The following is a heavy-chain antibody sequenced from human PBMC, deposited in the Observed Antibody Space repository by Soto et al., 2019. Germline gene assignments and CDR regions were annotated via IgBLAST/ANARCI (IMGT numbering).Heavy chain of an antibody. CDR3: ARTPLYSTKHRYYYGMDV. D-gene: IGHD6-13*01. J-gene: IGHJ6*02. CDR1: GGSFSGYY. CDR2: INHSGST. V-gene: IGHV4-34*01. Sequence: SETLSLTCAVYGGSFSGYYWSWIRQPPGKGLEWIGEINHSGSTNYNPSLKSRVTISVDTSKNQFSLKLSSVTAAGTAVYYCARTPLYSTKHRYYYGMDVWGQGTTVTVSS.